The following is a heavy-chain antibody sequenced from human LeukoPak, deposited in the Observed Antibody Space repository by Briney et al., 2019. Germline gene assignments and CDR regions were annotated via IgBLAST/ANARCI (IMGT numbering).Heavy chain of an antibody. J-gene: IGHJ6*03. CDR2: IGYNGNNQ. D-gene: IGHD3-10*01. CDR3: AKDSAFYYIDV. CDR1: GFTFNNYG. Sequence: PVGVLRLSCAASGFTFNNYGMHWVRQAPGKGLEWVAFIGYNGNNQYYADSVKGRFTISRDNSKNTLYLQMNSLKGDDTAVYYCAKDSAFYYIDVWGKGTTVIISS. V-gene: IGHV3-30*02.